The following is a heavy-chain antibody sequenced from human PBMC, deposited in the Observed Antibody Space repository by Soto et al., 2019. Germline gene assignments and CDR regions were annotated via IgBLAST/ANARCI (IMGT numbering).Heavy chain of an antibody. D-gene: IGHD6-6*01. CDR1: GFTFSSYS. CDR3: AQLEYSSSGDY. CDR2: ISSSRSSI. V-gene: IGHV3-48*01. Sequence: PGGSLRLSCAASGFTFSSYSMNWVRQAPGKGLEWVSYISSSRSSIYYADSVKGRFTISRDNAKNTLYLQMNSLRAEDTAVYYCAQLEYSSSGDYWGQGTLVTVSS. J-gene: IGHJ4*02.